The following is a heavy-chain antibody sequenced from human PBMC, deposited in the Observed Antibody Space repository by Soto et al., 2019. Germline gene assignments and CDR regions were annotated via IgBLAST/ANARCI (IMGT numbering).Heavy chain of an antibody. V-gene: IGHV1-69*13. CDR3: ARGSTVTIRGAFDY. CDR2: IIPIFGTA. Sequence: SVKGSCKASGGTFSSYAISWVREAPGQGLEWMGGIIPIFGTANYAQKFQGRVTITADESTSTAYMELSSLRSEDTAVYYCARGSTVTIRGAFDYWGQGTLVTVSS. J-gene: IGHJ4*02. D-gene: IGHD4-17*01. CDR1: GGTFSSYA.